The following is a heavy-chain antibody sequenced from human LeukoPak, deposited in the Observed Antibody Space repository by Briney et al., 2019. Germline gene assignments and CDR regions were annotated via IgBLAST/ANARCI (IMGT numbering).Heavy chain of an antibody. V-gene: IGHV6-1*01. CDR2: TYYRSKWYN. CDR1: GDSVSSNSAA. D-gene: IGHD2-15*01. Sequence: SQTLSLTCAISGDSVSSNSAAWNWIRQSPSRGLEWLGRTYYRSKWYNDYAVSVKSRITINPDTSKNQFSLQLNSVTPEDTAVYYCAREPDLRYCSGGSCYVTWFDPWCQGTLVTVSS. J-gene: IGHJ5*02. CDR3: AREPDLRYCSGGSCYVTWFDP.